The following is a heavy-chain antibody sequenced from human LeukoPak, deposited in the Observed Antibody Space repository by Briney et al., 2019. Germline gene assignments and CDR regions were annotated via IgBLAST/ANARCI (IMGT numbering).Heavy chain of an antibody. J-gene: IGHJ4*02. Sequence: ASVKVSCKASGYTFTSYGISWVRQAPGQGLEWMGWISAYNGNTNYAQKLQGRVTVTTDTSTSTAYMELRSLRSDDTAVYYCARDRGRYFDWLFSTGDYWGQGTLVTASS. CDR3: ARDRGRYFDWLFSTGDY. CDR1: GYTFTSYG. D-gene: IGHD3-9*01. V-gene: IGHV1-18*01. CDR2: ISAYNGNT.